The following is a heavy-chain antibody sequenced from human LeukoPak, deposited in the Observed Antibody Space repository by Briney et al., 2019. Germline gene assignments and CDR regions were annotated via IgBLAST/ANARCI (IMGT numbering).Heavy chain of an antibody. CDR2: IYYSGST. CDR3: AREPGYCSSTSCPGYFDL. J-gene: IGHJ2*01. V-gene: IGHV4-34*01. Sequence: PSETLSLTCAVYGGSFSGYYWSWIRQPPGKGLEWIGSIYYSGSTYYNPSLKSRVTISVDTSKNQFSLKLSSVTAADTAVYYCAREPGYCSSTSCPGYFDLWGRGTLVTVSS. D-gene: IGHD2-2*01. CDR1: GGSFSGYY.